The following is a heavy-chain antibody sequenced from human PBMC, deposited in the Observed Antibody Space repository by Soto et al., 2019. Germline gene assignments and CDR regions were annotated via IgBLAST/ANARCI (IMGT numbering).Heavy chain of an antibody. CDR1: GGSISSYY. V-gene: IGHV4-59*01. CDR2: IYYSGST. CDR3: ARVSGMATINGYYYYYGMDV. Sequence: KPSETLSLTCTVSGGSISSYYWSWIRQPPGKGLEWIGYIYYSGSTNYNPSLKSRVTISVDTSKNQFSLKLSSVTAADTAVYYCARVSGMATINGYYYYYGMDVWGQGTTVTVSS. D-gene: IGHD5-12*01. J-gene: IGHJ6*02.